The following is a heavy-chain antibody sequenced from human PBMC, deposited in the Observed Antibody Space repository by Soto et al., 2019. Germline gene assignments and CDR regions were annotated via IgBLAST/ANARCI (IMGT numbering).Heavy chain of an antibody. J-gene: IGHJ4*02. Sequence: SETLSLTCTVSGASISSGGYYWSWIRQPPGKGLEWIGYIYYSGITDYNPSLKSRVTISVDTSKSQFSLKLSSVTAADTAVYYCARGGGVYYFDYWGQGTLVTVSS. V-gene: IGHV4-61*08. CDR3: ARGGGVYYFDY. CDR2: IYYSGIT. D-gene: IGHD2-8*02. CDR1: GASISSGGYY.